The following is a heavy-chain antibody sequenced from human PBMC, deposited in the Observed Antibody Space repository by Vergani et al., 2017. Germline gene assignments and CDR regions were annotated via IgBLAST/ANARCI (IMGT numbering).Heavy chain of an antibody. CDR2: IDHTGRP. CDR3: ARVNTETNGHLYYYYYMDV. J-gene: IGHJ6*03. Sequence: QVQLQQWGGGLLKTSETLSLTCVVNGGSFTSYHWTWIRQSPGEGLEWVGDIDHTGRPDYNPSLKSRLPMLVDKSRNQFSLLHNSVTATDTAIYFCARVNTETNGHLYYYYYMDVWGQGTAVTVS. D-gene: IGHD4-11*01. CDR1: GGSFTSYH. V-gene: IGHV4-34*01.